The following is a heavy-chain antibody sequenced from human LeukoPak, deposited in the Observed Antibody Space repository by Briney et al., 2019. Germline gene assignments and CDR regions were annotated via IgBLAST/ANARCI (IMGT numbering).Heavy chain of an antibody. CDR1: GGSISSYY. CDR3: ARELSYCSSTSCYPAYYFDY. Sequence: SETLCLSCTVSGGSISSYYWSWIRQPPGKGLEWIGYIYYSGSTNYNPSLKSRVTISVDTSKNQFSLKLSSVTAADTAVYYCARELSYCSSTSCYPAYYFDYWGQGTLVTVSS. D-gene: IGHD2-2*01. J-gene: IGHJ4*02. CDR2: IYYSGST. V-gene: IGHV4-59*01.